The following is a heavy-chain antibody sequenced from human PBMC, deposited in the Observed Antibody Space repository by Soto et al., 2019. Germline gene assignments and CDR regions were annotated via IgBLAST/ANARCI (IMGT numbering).Heavy chain of an antibody. J-gene: IGHJ4*02. Sequence: EVQLLESGGDLVQPGGSLRLSCATSAFTFSNYAMSWVRQAPGKGLEWVSGISGGGGSAYYAASVQGRFTISRDSSKNTLFLQMHSLRAEDTDVYYCAKAALYSSTWETGKGYFDYWGQGTLVTVSS. CDR3: AKAALYSSTWETGKGYFDY. D-gene: IGHD6-13*01. V-gene: IGHV3-23*01. CDR2: ISGGGGSA. CDR1: AFTFSNYA.